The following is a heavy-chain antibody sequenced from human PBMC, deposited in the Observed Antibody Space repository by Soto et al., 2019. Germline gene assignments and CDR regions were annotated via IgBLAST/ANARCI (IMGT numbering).Heavy chain of an antibody. CDR2: ISAYDGNT. J-gene: IGHJ6*01. D-gene: IGHD3-22*01. CDR3: ARGGYYDSSGSRNYYYYGMNV. CDR1: GYTFTSYG. V-gene: IGHV1-18*01. Sequence: QVQLVQSGAEVKKPGASVKVSCKASGYTFTSYGINWVRQAPGQGLEWLGWISAYDGNTNYAQILQGRVSMTTDTSTNTAYMEVRSLRSDDTAVYYCARGGYYDSSGSRNYYYYGMNVW.